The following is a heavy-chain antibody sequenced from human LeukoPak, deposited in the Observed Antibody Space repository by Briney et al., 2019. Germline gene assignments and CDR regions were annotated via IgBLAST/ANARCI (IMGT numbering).Heavy chain of an antibody. J-gene: IGHJ4*02. V-gene: IGHV3-7*01. CDR2: INQDGSDK. CDR3: ARDPRNYYDSSGYYPRHDRLFDY. D-gene: IGHD3-22*01. CDR1: GFTFRSYW. Sequence: GGSLRLSCVASGFTFRSYWMNWVRQTPGKGLEWVANINQDGSDKYYVDSVKGRFTISRDNAKKTLYLQMNSLRVEDTAVYYCARDPRNYYDSSGYYPRHDRLFDYWGQGTLVTVSS.